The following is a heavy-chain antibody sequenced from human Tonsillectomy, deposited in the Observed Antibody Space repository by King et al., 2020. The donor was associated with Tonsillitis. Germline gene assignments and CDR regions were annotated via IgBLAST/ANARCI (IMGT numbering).Heavy chain of an antibody. Sequence: QLQLQESGPGLVKPSQTLSLTCTVSGDSITSGGFFWSWIRQPPGKGLEWIGSIYNSGSTSYNPSLMSRFTISMDTSKNQFSLKLTSGTAADTAVYYCARNREYGDYVDYWGQGTLVTVSS. J-gene: IGHJ4*02. V-gene: IGHV4-31*03. CDR1: GDSITSGGFF. D-gene: IGHD4-17*01. CDR3: ARNREYGDYVDY. CDR2: IYNSGST.